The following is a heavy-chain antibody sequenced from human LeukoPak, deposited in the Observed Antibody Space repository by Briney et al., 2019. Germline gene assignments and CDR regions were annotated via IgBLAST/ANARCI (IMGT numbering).Heavy chain of an antibody. Sequence: GGSLRLSCAASGFTFSYYWMTWVRQAPGKGLEWVANIKQDGSEKYYVDSVKGRFTISRDNAKNSLYLQMNSLRAEDTAVYYCARVTTVPDYWGQGTLVTVSS. V-gene: IGHV3-7*01. CDR2: IKQDGSEK. J-gene: IGHJ4*02. D-gene: IGHD4-17*01. CDR1: GFTFSYYW. CDR3: ARVTTVPDY.